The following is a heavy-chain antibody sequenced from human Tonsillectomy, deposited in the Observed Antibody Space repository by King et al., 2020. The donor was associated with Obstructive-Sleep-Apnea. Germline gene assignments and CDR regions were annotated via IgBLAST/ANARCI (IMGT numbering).Heavy chain of an antibody. J-gene: IGHJ6*02. CDR2: INTKTGNP. CDR1: GYTLTTYT. D-gene: IGHD2-15*01. Sequence: QLVQSGSELRKPGASVKVSCKASGYTLTTYTMNWVRQAPGQGLEWMGWINTKTGNPTYAQGFTGRFVFSLDTPVSTAYLHISSLKAEDTAVYYCAREGLGYCSGGSCIYYYGMDVWGQGTTVTVSS. CDR3: AREGLGYCSGGSCIYYYGMDV. V-gene: IGHV7-4-1*02.